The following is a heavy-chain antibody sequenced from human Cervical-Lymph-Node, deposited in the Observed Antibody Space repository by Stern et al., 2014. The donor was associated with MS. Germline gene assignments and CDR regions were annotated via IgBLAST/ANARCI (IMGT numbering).Heavy chain of an antibody. CDR2: IYHSGNT. V-gene: IGHV4-31*03. J-gene: IGHJ4*02. CDR1: GGSISSGGYY. D-gene: IGHD4/OR15-4a*01. CDR3: ARTLYGTNNFDY. Sequence: QLQLQESGPGLVKPSQTLSLTCTVSGGSISSGGYYWNWIRQHPGKGLEWIGYIYHSGNTYFNPSLKSRVTISVDTSKNQFSLKLNFVTAADTAVYYCARTLYGTNNFDYWGQGTLVTVSS.